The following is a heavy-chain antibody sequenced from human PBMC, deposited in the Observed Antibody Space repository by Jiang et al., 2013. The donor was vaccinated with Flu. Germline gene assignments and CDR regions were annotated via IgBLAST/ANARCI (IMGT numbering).Heavy chain of an antibody. V-gene: IGHV1-2*04. CDR2: INPDSGGT. D-gene: IGHD1-1*01. J-gene: IGHJ3*02. Sequence: YTFSGFYIHWVRQAPGQGLEWMGWINPDSGGTSYAQKFQDWATMTRDTSINTAYMELSRPRSDDTAVYYCARVQTGTGAFDIWGQGTMVTVSS. CDR3: ARVQTGTGAFDI. CDR1: YTFSGFY.